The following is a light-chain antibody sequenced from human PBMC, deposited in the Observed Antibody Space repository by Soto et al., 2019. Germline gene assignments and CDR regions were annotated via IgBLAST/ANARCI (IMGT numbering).Light chain of an antibody. CDR2: AAS. V-gene: IGKV1-9*01. Sequence: DIQLTQSPSFLSASVGDRVTITCRASQGISSYLAWYQQKPGKAPKLLIYAASTLQSGVPSRFSGSGSGTEFTLTISSLQPEDFATYYCQQLNSYPHITLRPGTKVDIK. CDR3: QQLNSYPHIT. J-gene: IGKJ3*01. CDR1: QGISSY.